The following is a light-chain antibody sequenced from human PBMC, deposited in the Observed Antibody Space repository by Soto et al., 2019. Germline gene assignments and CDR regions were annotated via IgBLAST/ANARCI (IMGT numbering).Light chain of an antibody. CDR2: AAS. CDR3: QQYNNLPLP. V-gene: IGKV3-15*01. J-gene: IGKJ1*01. Sequence: VMKLSPATLSVTPRERVTLSCRASQSISRNLAWYQQKPGQAPRLLIYAASTRATGLPARFSGGGSGTEFTLTISSLQSEDFAVYSCQQYNNLPLPFGQGTK. CDR1: QSISRN.